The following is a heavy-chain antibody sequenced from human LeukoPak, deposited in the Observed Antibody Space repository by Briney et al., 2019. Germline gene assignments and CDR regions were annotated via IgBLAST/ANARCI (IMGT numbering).Heavy chain of an antibody. V-gene: IGHV4-38-2*01. CDR3: ARLDTAMVSFDY. D-gene: IGHD5-18*01. Sequence: SETLSLTCAVSGYSISSGYYWGWIRQPPGKGLEWIGSIYHSGSTYYNPSLKSRVTISVDTSKSQFSLKLSSVTAADTAVYYCARLDTAMVSFDYWGQGTLVTVSS. J-gene: IGHJ4*02. CDR1: GYSISSGYY. CDR2: IYHSGST.